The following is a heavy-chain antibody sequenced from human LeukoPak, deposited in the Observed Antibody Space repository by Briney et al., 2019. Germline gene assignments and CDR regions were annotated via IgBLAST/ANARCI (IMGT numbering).Heavy chain of an antibody. CDR2: IKHDGSEK. V-gene: IGHV3-7*01. Sequence: GGSLRLSCAASGFTFSTYWMRWVRQAPGKGLEWVSSIKHDGSEKYYVDSVKGRFTISRDNAKNSLFLQMNSLRAEDTAVYYCASRLGATSDFDYWGQGTLVTVSS. CDR3: ASRLGATSDFDY. D-gene: IGHD1-26*01. CDR1: GFTFSTYW. J-gene: IGHJ4*02.